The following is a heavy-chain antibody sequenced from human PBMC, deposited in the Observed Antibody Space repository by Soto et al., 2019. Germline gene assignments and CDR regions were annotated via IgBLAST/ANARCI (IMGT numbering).Heavy chain of an antibody. Sequence: GGSLRLSCAASGFTFSSYAMSWVRQAPGKGLEWVSAISGSGGSTYYADSVKGRFTISRDNSKNTLYLQMNSLRAEDTAVYYCAKDAYSSSWYRGYGMDVWGQGTTVTVSS. CDR1: GFTFSSYA. V-gene: IGHV3-23*01. D-gene: IGHD6-13*01. CDR2: ISGSGGST. CDR3: AKDAYSSSWYRGYGMDV. J-gene: IGHJ6*02.